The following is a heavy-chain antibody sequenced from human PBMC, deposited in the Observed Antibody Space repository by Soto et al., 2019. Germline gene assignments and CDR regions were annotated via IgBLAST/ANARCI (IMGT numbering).Heavy chain of an antibody. J-gene: IGHJ6*02. D-gene: IGHD5-18*01. CDR2: IYYSGNT. CDR3: ARDRLMATAGTARHYFGLDV. CDR1: GCSISSGGYY. Sequence: SETLSRPCPVSGCSISSGGYYWSWVRQNPRRGLEWIGNIYYSGNTYYNPSLKSRLTISVDTSKNQFSLNLSSVTAADTAVYYCARDRLMATAGTARHYFGLDVWGQGTTVTVSS. V-gene: IGHV4-31*03.